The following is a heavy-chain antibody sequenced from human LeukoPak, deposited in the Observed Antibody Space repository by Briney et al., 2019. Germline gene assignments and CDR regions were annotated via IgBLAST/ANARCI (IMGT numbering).Heavy chain of an antibody. CDR1: GGTFRTHI. CDR2: ITPIIDSA. D-gene: IGHD1-26*01. CDR3: TRVNLRGSQYNWFDP. J-gene: IGHJ5*02. Sequence: GASVKVSCKTFGGTFRTHIFSWVRQAPGQGLEWMGKITPIIDSAKYSQKFRDRLTITGDSSTGTAYLQFSSLTPEDTALYYCTRVNLRGSQYNWFDPWGQGTLVIVSS. V-gene: IGHV1-69*08.